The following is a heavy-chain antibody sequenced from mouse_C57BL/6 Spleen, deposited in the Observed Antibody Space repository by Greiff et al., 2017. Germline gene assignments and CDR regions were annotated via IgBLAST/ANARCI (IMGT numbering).Heavy chain of an antibody. V-gene: IGHV1-53*01. CDR2: INPSNGGT. CDR3: ARWGYGSSPDYAMDY. J-gene: IGHJ4*01. CDR1: GYTFTSYW. Sequence: VQLKQPGTELVKPGASVKLSCKASGYTFTSYWMHWVKQRPGQGLEWIGNINPSNGGTNYNEKFKSKATLTVDKSSSTAYMRLSSLTSEDSAVYYCARWGYGSSPDYAMDYWGQGTSVTVSS. D-gene: IGHD1-1*01.